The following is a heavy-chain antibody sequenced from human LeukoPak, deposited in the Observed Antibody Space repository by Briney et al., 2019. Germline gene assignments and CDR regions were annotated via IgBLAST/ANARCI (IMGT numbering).Heavy chain of an antibody. V-gene: IGHV1-18*01. CDR2: ISGYNGNT. J-gene: IGHJ4*02. Sequence: GASVKVSCKASGYTFINYGISWVRQAPGQGLEWMGWISGYNGNTKYAQRLQGRVTMTTDTSTSTAYMELRSLRSDDTAVYYCARDRQAGATFDFDYWGQGTLVTVSS. CDR1: GYTFINYG. D-gene: IGHD1-26*01. CDR3: ARDRQAGATFDFDY.